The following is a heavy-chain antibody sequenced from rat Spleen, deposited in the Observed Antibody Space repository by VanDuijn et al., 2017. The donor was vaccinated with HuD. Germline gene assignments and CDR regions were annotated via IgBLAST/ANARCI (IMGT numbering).Heavy chain of an antibody. CDR1: GFSLTSYG. Sequence: QVQLKESGPGLVQPSQTLSLTCTVSGFSLTSYGVSWVRQPPGKGLEWMGRMRFDGDTRYNSVLKSRLSISRDISRNQVFLELSSLQTDDTAIYYCTRGWNNPFDYWGQGVMVTVSS. D-gene: IGHD1-10*01. V-gene: IGHV2-63*01. J-gene: IGHJ2*01. CDR2: MRFDGDT. CDR3: TRGWNNPFDY.